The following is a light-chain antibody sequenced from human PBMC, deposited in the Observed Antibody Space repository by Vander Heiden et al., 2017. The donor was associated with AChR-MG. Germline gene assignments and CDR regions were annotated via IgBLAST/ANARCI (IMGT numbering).Light chain of an antibody. J-gene: IGKJ4*02. V-gene: IGKV1-39*01. CDR3: QQSYSTPAHT. CDR1: QSISSY. Sequence: TQMTQSPYTLSASVGDRVTITCRASQSISSYFNWYQQKPGKAPQLLIYSASSLQSAVPSRFSGSGAGTDYSLTISSLQPEDFATYYCQQSYSTPAHTFGGGTKVEIK. CDR2: SAS.